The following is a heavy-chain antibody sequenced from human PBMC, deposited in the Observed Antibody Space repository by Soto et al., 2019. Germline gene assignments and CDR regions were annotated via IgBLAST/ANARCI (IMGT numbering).Heavy chain of an antibody. CDR1: SGSFSDYS. D-gene: IGHD6-6*01. V-gene: IGHV4-34*01. J-gene: IGHJ5*02. CDR2: ITPSGTT. Sequence: TSETLSLTCAVYSGSFSDYSWNWIRQPPGKGLEWIGEITPSGTTNCNPSLKSRVTISVDTSRNQFSLRLSSVTAADTAVYYCARGDGSSSFLNWFDPWGQGTLVTVSS. CDR3: ARGDGSSSFLNWFDP.